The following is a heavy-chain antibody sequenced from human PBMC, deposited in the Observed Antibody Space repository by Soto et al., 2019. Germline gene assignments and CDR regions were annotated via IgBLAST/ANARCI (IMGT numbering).Heavy chain of an antibody. CDR1: GDSISYSDSY. J-gene: IGHJ4*02. D-gene: IGHD3-9*01. CDR2: IYNTGAT. V-gene: IGHV4-39*01. Sequence: QLQLQESGPGLVKPSETLSLNCTVSGDSISYSDSYWGWVRQPTGKGLEWVGHIYNTGATYKHPSLESRLTMSVDTSKNQFSLSLSSVTAADTAVYYCARRRYDLLTYSSHSPIDFWGRGALVTVSS. CDR3: ARRRYDLLTYSSHSPIDF.